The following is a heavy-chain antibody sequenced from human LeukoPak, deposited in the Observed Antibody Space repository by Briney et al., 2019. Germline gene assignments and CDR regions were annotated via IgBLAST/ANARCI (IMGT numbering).Heavy chain of an antibody. CDR2: ISGSGGST. Sequence: GGSLRLSCAASGFTLSSYAMSWVRQAPGKGLEWVSAISGSGGSTYYADSVKGRFTISRDNSKNTLYLQMNSLRVEDTAVYYCAKLGYCSGGSCYQNFDYWGQGTLVTVSS. J-gene: IGHJ4*02. V-gene: IGHV3-23*01. CDR3: AKLGYCSGGSCYQNFDY. D-gene: IGHD2-15*01. CDR1: GFTLSSYA.